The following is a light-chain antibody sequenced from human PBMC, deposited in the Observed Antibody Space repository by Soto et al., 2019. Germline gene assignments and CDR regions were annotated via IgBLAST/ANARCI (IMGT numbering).Light chain of an antibody. V-gene: IGKV3D-15*01. CDR2: DAS. J-gene: IGKJ1*01. CDR1: QSVSSD. CDR3: QQYNNWPWK. Sequence: EIVMTQSPAALSVSPGERATLSCRASQSVSSDLAWYQQKRGQAPRLLIYDASSRATGIPDRFSGSGPGTDFTLTISRLEPEDFAVYYCQQYNNWPWKFGQGTKVDIK.